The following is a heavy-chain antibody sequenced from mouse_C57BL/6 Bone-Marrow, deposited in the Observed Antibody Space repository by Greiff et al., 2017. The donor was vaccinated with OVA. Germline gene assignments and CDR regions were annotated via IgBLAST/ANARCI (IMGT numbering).Heavy chain of an antibody. V-gene: IGHV1-62-2*01. D-gene: IGHD1-1*01. Sequence: VQGVESGAELVKPGASVKLSCKASGYTFTEYTIPWVKQRSGQGLEWIGWFYPGSGSIKYNEKFKDKATLTADKSSSTVYMELSRLTSEDSAVYFCARHEDLANSYYFDYWGQGTTLTVSS. CDR1: GYTFTEYT. CDR3: ARHEDLANSYYFDY. J-gene: IGHJ2*01. CDR2: FYPGSGSI.